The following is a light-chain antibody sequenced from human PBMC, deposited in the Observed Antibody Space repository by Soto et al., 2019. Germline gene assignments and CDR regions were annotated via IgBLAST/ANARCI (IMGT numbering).Light chain of an antibody. V-gene: IGLV1-44*01. Sequence: QAVLTQPPSASGTPGQRVTISCSGSGSYIGSNTVSWYQQLPGTAPKLLIYSNNQRPSGVPDRFSGSKSGTSASLAISGLHSEDEAEYYCAAWDDSLSGPCVVFGGGTKLTVL. CDR3: AAWDDSLSGPCVV. J-gene: IGLJ2*01. CDR2: SNN. CDR1: GSYIGSNT.